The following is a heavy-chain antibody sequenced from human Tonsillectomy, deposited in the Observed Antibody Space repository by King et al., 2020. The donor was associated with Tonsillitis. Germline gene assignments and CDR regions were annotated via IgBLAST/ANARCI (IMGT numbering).Heavy chain of an antibody. D-gene: IGHD6-6*01. CDR1: GYTFTTYD. V-gene: IGHV1-8*01. CDR3: ARGPEYSSSSDGMDV. CDR2: MNPDRGNT. J-gene: IGHJ6*02. Sequence: QLVQSGAEVKKPGASVKVSCTASGYTFTTYDINWVRQATGQGLEWMGWMNPDRGNTGYAQKFQGRVTMTRNTSISTAYMELSSLRSEDTAVYFCARGPEYSSSSDGMDVWGQGTTVTVSS.